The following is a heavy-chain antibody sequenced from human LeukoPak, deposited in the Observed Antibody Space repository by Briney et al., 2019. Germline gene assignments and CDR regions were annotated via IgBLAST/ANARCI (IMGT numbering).Heavy chain of an antibody. Sequence: GGSLRLSCAASGFTFSSYGMHWVRQAPGKVLEWVAVIWYDGSNKYYADSVKGRFTISRDNSKNTLYLQMNSLRAEDTAVYYCARDGMVRGVSNWFDPWGQGTLVTVSS. CDR3: ARDGMVRGVSNWFDP. CDR1: GFTFSSYG. CDR2: IWYDGSNK. D-gene: IGHD3-10*01. J-gene: IGHJ5*02. V-gene: IGHV3-33*01.